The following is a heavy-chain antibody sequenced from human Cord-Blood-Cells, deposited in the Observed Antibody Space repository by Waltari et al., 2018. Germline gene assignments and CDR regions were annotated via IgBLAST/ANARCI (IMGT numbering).Heavy chain of an antibody. V-gene: IGHV4-59*08. J-gene: IGHJ4*02. CDR1: GGSISSYY. CDR3: ARRGSSWFDY. CDR2: IYYSGST. D-gene: IGHD6-13*01. Sequence: QVQLQESGPGLVMPSETLSLTCTVPGGSISSYYWSWIRQPPGKGLEWIGYIYYSGSTNYNPSLKSRVTISVDTSKNQFSLKLSSVTAADTAVYYCARRGSSWFDYWGQG.